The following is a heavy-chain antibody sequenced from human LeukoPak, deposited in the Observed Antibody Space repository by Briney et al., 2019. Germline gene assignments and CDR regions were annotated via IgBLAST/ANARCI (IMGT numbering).Heavy chain of an antibody. CDR2: IGWNSGSI. Sequence: GRSLRLSCAASGFTFDDYAMHWVRQAPGKGLEWVSTIGWNSGSIGYADSVKGRFTISRDNAKNSLYLQMNSLRAEDTAFYYCAKDGRWLQLEYYFDYWGQGTLVTVSS. J-gene: IGHJ4*02. D-gene: IGHD5-24*01. CDR1: GFTFDDYA. CDR3: AKDGRWLQLEYYFDY. V-gene: IGHV3-9*01.